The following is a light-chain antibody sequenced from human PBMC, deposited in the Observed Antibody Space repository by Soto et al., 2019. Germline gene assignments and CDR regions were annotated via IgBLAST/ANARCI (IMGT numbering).Light chain of an antibody. Sequence: DIQLTQSPSFLSASVGDRVTITCRTSQDISTYLAWYQQKPGKAPKLLISAASTLQSGVPSTFRGSEYGTEFTLKITSLQPEDFATYYCQRLNTYPFTFGPGTTVDLK. V-gene: IGKV1-9*01. CDR2: AAS. CDR1: QDISTY. J-gene: IGKJ3*01. CDR3: QRLNTYPFT.